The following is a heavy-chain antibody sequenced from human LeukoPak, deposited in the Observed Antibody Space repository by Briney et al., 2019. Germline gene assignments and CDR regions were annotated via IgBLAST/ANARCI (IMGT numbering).Heavy chain of an antibody. D-gene: IGHD6-13*01. V-gene: IGHV6-1*01. CDR3: AREGSSCLDY. CDR2: TYYRSKLYN. J-gene: IGHJ4*02. Sequence: SQTLSLTCAISGDILSTYSAAWTWIRQSPSRGLEWLGRTYYRSKLYNDYALSVKSRITINPDTSKNQSSLQLNSVTPEDTAVYFCAREGSSCLDYWGQGTLVTVSS. CDR1: GDILSTYSAA.